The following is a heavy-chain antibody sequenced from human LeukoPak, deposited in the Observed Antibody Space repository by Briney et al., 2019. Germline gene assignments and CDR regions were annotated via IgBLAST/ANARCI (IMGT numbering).Heavy chain of an antibody. CDR1: GGSISSSSYY. J-gene: IGHJ6*02. V-gene: IGHV4-39*02. Sequence: PSETLSLTCTVFGGSISSSSYYWGWIRQPPGKGLEWIGSIYYSGSTYYNPPLKSRVTISVDTSKNQFSLKLSSVTAADTAVYYCARERQQLVPGYYYYGMDVWGQGTTVTVSS. CDR3: ARERQQLVPGYYYYGMDV. CDR2: IYYSGST. D-gene: IGHD6-13*01.